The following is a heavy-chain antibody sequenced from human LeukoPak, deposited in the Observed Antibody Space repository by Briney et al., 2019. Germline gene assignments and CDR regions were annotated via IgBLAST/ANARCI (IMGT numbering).Heavy chain of an antibody. CDR3: ASRHSKQQPYYYYMDI. Sequence: SETLSLTCTVSGDSISSGSYNWSWIRQPAGQGLEWIVRINGNGDTKFNPPLKSRVTISPDTSKNQFSLKLSSATAADTAVYYCASRHSKQQPYYYYMDIWGKGTTVTVSS. CDR1: GDSISSGSYN. J-gene: IGHJ6*03. D-gene: IGHD6-13*01. CDR2: INGNGDT. V-gene: IGHV4-61*02.